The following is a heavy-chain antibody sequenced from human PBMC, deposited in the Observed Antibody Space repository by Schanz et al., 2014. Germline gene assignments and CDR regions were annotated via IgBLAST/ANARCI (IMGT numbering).Heavy chain of an antibody. CDR3: TRGSGSRSYGWYYDS. V-gene: IGHV3-53*01. Sequence: VQLVESGGGLIQPGGSLRLSCAASGFTVSSNYMSWVRQAPGKGLEWVAVIYSGGSTFYTDSVKGRFTISRDNAKNTLYLQMNSVRAEDSAVYYCTRGSGSRSYGWYYDSWGQGTLVTVSS. CDR2: IYSGGST. D-gene: IGHD3-10*01. CDR1: GFTVSSNY. J-gene: IGHJ4*02.